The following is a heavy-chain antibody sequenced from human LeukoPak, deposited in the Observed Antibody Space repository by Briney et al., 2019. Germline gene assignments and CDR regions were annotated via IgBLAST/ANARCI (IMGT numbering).Heavy chain of an antibody. CDR2: ISTYDGNA. Sequence: ASVKVSCKASGYTFTSYDINWVRQAPGQGLEWMGWISTYDGNANYAQKLQGRVTMTTDTSTITAYMELRSLRSDDTAVYYCARAPSGFTYGPGDHWGQGTLVTVSS. CDR3: ARAPSGFTYGPGDH. D-gene: IGHD5-18*01. CDR1: GYTFTSYD. V-gene: IGHV1-18*01. J-gene: IGHJ4*02.